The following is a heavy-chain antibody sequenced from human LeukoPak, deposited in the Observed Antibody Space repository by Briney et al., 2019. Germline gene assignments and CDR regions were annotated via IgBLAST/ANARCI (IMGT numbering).Heavy chain of an antibody. V-gene: IGHV1-46*02. CDR3: TRAKVPPRPTWFGS. Sequence: ASVKVSCKASRDMLNIDHIHWVRQAPGEGLEWMGVINAGGEDPKFAQNFQGRVDLTWDTSTNTIYMELARLRSEDTAVYYCTRAKVPPRPTWFGSWGQGTLVTVSS. CDR2: INAGGEDP. D-gene: IGHD3-10*01. CDR1: RDMLNIDH. J-gene: IGHJ5*01.